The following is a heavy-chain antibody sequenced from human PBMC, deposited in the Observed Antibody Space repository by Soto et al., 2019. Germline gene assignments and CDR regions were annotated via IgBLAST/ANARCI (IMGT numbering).Heavy chain of an antibody. CDR2: IYYSGST. D-gene: IGHD6-19*01. J-gene: IGHJ4*02. CDR3: AGERRGRGGWPYFDY. CDR1: GGSISSSSYY. V-gene: IGHV4-39*01. Sequence: PSETLSLTCTVSGGSISSSSYYWGWIRQPPGKGLEWIGSIYYSGSTYYNPSLKSRVTISVDTSKNQFSLKLKSVTAADTAVYYWAGERRGRGGWPYFDYWGQGTLVSVSS.